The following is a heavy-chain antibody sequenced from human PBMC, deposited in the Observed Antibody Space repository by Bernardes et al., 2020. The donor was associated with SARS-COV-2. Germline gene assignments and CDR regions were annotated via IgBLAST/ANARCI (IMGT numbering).Heavy chain of an antibody. V-gene: IGHV3-9*01. CDR2: ISWNSGNI. CDR1: GFTFGDYT. CDR3: TKVAQKAESDY. J-gene: IGHJ4*02. Sequence: GGSLRLSCVTSGFTFGDYTMHWVRQAPGKGLEWVAGISWNSGNIVYADSVKGRFTVSRDNAKNSLYLQMNSLRPEDTALYYCTKVAQKAESDYWGQGTLVTVSS.